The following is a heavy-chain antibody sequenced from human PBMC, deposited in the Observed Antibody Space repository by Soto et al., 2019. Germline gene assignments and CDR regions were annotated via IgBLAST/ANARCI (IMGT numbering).Heavy chain of an antibody. CDR3: AKDRRGYYYGMDV. Sequence: GGSLRLSCAASGFTFSSYAMSWVRQDPGKGLEWVSAISGSGGSTYYADSVKGRFTISRDNSKNTLYLQMNSRRAEDRAVYYGAKDRRGYYYGMDVWGQGTTVTGS. V-gene: IGHV3-23*01. J-gene: IGHJ6*02. CDR1: GFTFSSYA. CDR2: ISGSGGST.